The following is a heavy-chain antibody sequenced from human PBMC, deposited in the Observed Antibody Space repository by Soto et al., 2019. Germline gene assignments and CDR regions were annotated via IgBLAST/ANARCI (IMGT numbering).Heavy chain of an antibody. CDR3: AREDCSSTSCSYSTGSYYFDY. J-gene: IGHJ4*02. V-gene: IGHV4-30-4*01. CDR2: IYYSGNT. Sequence: QVQLQESGPGLVKPSQTLSLTCTVSGGSISSGDYYWSWIRQPPGKGLEWIGYIYYSGNTYYNPSLKSRITMSVDTSKNQFSLSLSSVTAADTAVYYCAREDCSSTSCSYSTGSYYFDYWGQGTLVTLSS. CDR1: GGSISSGDYY. D-gene: IGHD2-2*01.